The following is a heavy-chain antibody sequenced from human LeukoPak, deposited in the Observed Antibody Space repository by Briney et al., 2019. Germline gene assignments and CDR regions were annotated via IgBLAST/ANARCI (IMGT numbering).Heavy chain of an antibody. J-gene: IGHJ4*02. V-gene: IGHV3-21*01. Sequence: GGSLTLSCAASGFTFSYHGVHWVRQAPGKGLEWVSSIVGSSSTYYADSLKGRFTISRDNAKNSLYLQMNSLRAEDTAVYYCARIGAGSSRDYWGQGTLVTVSS. D-gene: IGHD6-13*01. CDR2: IVGSSST. CDR3: ARIGAGSSRDY. CDR1: GFTFSYHG.